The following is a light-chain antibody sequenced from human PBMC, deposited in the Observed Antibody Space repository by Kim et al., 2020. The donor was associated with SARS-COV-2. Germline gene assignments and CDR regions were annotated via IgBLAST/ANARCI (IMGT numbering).Light chain of an antibody. V-gene: IGLV3-19*01. CDR3: NSRDSSGNPLYV. Sequence: LGQTVRITCKGDSLRSYYASWYQQKPGQAPVLVIYGKNNRPSGIPDRFSGSSSGNTASLTITGAQAEDEADYYCNSRDSSGNPLYVFGTGTKVTVL. CDR1: SLRSYY. CDR2: GKN. J-gene: IGLJ1*01.